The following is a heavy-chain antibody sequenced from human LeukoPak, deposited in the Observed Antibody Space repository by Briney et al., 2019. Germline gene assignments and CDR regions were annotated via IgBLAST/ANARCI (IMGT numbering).Heavy chain of an antibody. CDR2: ISWNSGSI. J-gene: IGHJ4*02. D-gene: IGHD6-19*01. Sequence: PGGSLRLSCAGSGFIFNNYAMHWVRQPPGKGLECVSGISWNSGSIDYADSVKGRFTISRDNVKNSLYLQMNSLRVEDTAFYYCAKDNRRHYTSGPNPDSLHWGQGALVTVSS. CDR3: AKDNRRHYTSGPNPDSLH. CDR1: GFIFNNYA. V-gene: IGHV3-9*01.